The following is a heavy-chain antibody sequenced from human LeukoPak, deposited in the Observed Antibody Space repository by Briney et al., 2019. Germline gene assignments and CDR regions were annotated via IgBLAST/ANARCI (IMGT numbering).Heavy chain of an antibody. CDR2: IYPGDSDT. J-gene: IGHJ4*02. D-gene: IGHD2-2*01. Sequence: HGESLKISCKASRYSFTNYWIGWVRQMPGKGLEWMGIIYPGDSDTRYSPSFQGQVTISADKSISTAHLQWSSLKASDTAMYYCARYACSSTSCPFDYWGQGTLVTVSS. CDR3: ARYACSSTSCPFDY. V-gene: IGHV5-51*01. CDR1: RYSFTNYW.